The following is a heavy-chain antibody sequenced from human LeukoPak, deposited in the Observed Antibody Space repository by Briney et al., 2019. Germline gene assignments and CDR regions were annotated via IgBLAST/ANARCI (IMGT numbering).Heavy chain of an antibody. V-gene: IGHV4-59*12. J-gene: IGHJ4*02. CDR1: GGSISSYY. CDR3: AREAPQAVDY. Sequence: SETLSLTCTVSGGSISSYYWSWIRQPPGKGLEWIGYIYYSGSTYYNPSLRSRVTISVDTSKNQFSLKLSSVTAADTAVYFCAREAPQAVDYWGQGTLVTVSS. CDR2: IYYSGST. D-gene: IGHD6-19*01.